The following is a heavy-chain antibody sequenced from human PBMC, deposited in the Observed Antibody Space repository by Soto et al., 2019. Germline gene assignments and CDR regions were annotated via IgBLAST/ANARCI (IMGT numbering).Heavy chain of an antibody. CDR3: AKDKSYSSGWDDAFDI. D-gene: IGHD6-19*01. CDR1: GFTFDDYA. V-gene: IGHV3-9*01. CDR2: ISWNSGSI. J-gene: IGHJ3*02. Sequence: GGSLRLSCAASGFTFDDYAMHWVRQAPGKGLEWVSGISWNSGSIGYADSVKGRFTISRDNAKNSLYLQMNSLRAEDTALYYCAKDKSYSSGWDDAFDIWGQGTMVTVSS.